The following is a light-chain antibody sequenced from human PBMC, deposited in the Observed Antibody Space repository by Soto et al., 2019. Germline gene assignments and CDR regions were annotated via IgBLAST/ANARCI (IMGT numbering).Light chain of an antibody. Sequence: QAVVTQEPSLTVSPGGTVTLTCGSSTGAVTSGHYPYWFQQKPGQAPRTLIYDTSNKNSWTPARFSGSLLGGKAALTLSGAQPEDEAEYYCLVSYSGTRVFGTGTKVTVL. CDR3: LVSYSGTRV. V-gene: IGLV7-46*01. CDR2: DTS. J-gene: IGLJ1*01. CDR1: TGAVTSGHY.